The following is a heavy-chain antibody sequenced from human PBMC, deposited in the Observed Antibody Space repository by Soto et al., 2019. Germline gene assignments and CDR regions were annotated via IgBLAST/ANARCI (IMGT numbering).Heavy chain of an antibody. J-gene: IGHJ4*02. CDR1: GFSLSNARMG. D-gene: IGHD3-22*01. CDR3: ARIQGYYYDNFDS. V-gene: IGHV2-26*01. Sequence: QVTLKESGPVLVKPTETLTLTCTVSGFSLSNARMGVSWICQPPGKALEWLAHIFSNDEKSYSTSLKSRRTISKDTSKIQVVLTMTNIDPVDTATYYCARIQGYYYDNFDSWGQGTLVTVSS. CDR2: IFSNDEK.